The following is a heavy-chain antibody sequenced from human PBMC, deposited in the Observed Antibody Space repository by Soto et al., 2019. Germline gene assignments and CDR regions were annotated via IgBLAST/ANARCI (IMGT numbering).Heavy chain of an antibody. CDR1: GYIFTSFG. V-gene: IGHV1-18*04. D-gene: IGHD2-2*01. CDR3: ARGPRYCSSSTCFAGVNWFDP. Sequence: ASVKVSCKASGYIFTSFGISWVRQAPGQGLEWMGWISGFNGNTKYAQRVQGRVTMTTDTSANTAYMELRSLTSDDTAVYYCARGPRYCSSSTCFAGVNWFDPWGQGTPVTVSS. CDR2: ISGFNGNT. J-gene: IGHJ5*02.